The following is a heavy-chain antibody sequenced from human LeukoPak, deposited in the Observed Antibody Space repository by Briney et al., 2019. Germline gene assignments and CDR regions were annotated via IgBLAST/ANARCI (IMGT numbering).Heavy chain of an antibody. CDR2: IKQDGSEK. D-gene: IGHD3-3*01. Sequence: PGESLIPSCAASVFIFSNYWITSVRQTPGRGLGWVADIKQDGSEKLYVKSVRGRFTMSRDNAKMSLFLQMNSLRAEDTAVYYCARDNGVVHGVYYMDVWGKGTRVPVS. V-gene: IGHV3-7*01. CDR1: VFIFSNYW. J-gene: IGHJ6*03. CDR3: ARDNGVVHGVYYMDV.